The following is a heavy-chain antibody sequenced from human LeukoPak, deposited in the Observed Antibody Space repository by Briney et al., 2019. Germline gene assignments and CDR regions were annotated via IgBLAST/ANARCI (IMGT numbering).Heavy chain of an antibody. Sequence: ASVKVSCKASGYTFTGYYMHWVRPAPGQGLEWMGWINPNSGGTNYAQKFQGRVTMTRDTSISTAYMELSRLRSDDTAVYYCARDTGPIDWFDPWGQGTLVTVSS. CDR1: GYTFTGYY. CDR2: INPNSGGT. CDR3: ARDTGPIDWFDP. V-gene: IGHV1-2*02. D-gene: IGHD4-17*01. J-gene: IGHJ5*02.